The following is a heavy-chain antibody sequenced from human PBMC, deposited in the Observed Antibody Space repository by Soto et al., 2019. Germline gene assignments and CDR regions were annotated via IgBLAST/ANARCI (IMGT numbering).Heavy chain of an antibody. CDR1: GYTFTNYG. J-gene: IGHJ4*02. CDR3: ARDERWIMDY. CDR2: ISVSTGNR. V-gene: IGHV1-18*01. D-gene: IGHD5-12*01. Sequence: ASLKVSCKTSGYTFTNYGISCVRQAPGQGLEWVGWISVSTGNRNYAQKFQDRLTMATDTSTSTAYMELKSLRSDDSAVYYCARDERWIMDYLGQGTPVTVSS.